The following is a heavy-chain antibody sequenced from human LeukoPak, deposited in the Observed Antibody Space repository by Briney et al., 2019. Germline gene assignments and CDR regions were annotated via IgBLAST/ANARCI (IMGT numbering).Heavy chain of an antibody. D-gene: IGHD3-3*01. CDR3: AGLSTYYDFWSPLDY. J-gene: IGHJ4*02. CDR2: VSYSWGT. V-gene: IGHV4-59*02. CDR1: GASVSSHY. Sequence: PSETLSLTCTVSGASVSSHYWSWIRQPPGQGLEWIGYVSYSWGTNYNPSLKSRVTISLDTSKDQFSLRQNSVTAADTAVYYCAGLSTYYDFWSPLDYWGQGTLVTGSS.